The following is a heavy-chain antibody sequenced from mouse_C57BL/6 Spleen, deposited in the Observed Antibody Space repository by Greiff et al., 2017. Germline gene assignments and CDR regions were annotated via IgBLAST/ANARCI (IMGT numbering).Heavy chain of an antibody. D-gene: IGHD1-1*01. CDR2: ISSGSSTI. Sequence: EVQLVESGGGLVKPGGSLKLSCAASGFTFSDYGMHWVRQAPEKGLEWVAYISSGSSTIYYADTVKGRFTISRDNAKNTLFLQMTSLRSEETAMYYCARSPIYYYGSSYGVDYWGQGATLTVSS. CDR3: ARSPIYYYGSSYGVDY. J-gene: IGHJ2*01. V-gene: IGHV5-17*01. CDR1: GFTFSDYG.